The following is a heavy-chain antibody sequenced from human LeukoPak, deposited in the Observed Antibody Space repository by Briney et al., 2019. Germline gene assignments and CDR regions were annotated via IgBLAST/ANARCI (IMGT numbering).Heavy chain of an antibody. J-gene: IGHJ6*03. V-gene: IGHV3-48*01. CDR1: GFTFSSYS. CDR2: ISSSSSTI. Sequence: GGPLRLSCAASGFTFSSYSMNWVRQAPGKGLEWVSYISSSSSTIYYADSVKGRFTISRDNSKNTLYLQMNSLRAEDTAVYYCARVIAVADYYYYMDVWGKGTTVTISS. D-gene: IGHD6-19*01. CDR3: ARVIAVADYYYYMDV.